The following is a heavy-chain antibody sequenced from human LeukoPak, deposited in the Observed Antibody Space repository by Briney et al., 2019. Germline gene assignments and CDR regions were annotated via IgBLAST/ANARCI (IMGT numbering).Heavy chain of an antibody. V-gene: IGHV1-18*04. CDR3: ARDQAGYYYDSSPFDP. D-gene: IGHD3-22*01. CDR1: GYTFTSYY. CDR2: ISAYNGNT. J-gene: IGHJ5*02. Sequence: ASVKVSCKASGYTFTSYYIHWVRQAPGQGLEWMGWISAYNGNTNYAQKLQGRVTMTTDTSTSTAYMELRSLRSDDTAVYYCARDQAGYYYDSSPFDPWGQGTLVTVSS.